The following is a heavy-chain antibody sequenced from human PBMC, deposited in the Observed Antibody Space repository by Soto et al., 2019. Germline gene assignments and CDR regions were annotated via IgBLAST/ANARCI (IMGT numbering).Heavy chain of an antibody. CDR2: IIPIFGTA. CDR3: ARVPMSTVAATGWYFDY. V-gene: IGHV1-69*12. D-gene: IGHD6-19*01. J-gene: IGHJ4*02. CDR1: GGTFSSYA. Sequence: QVQLVQSGAEVKKPGSSVKVSCKASGGTFSSYAISWVRQAPGQGLEWMGGIIPIFGTANYAQKFQGRVTITADESTSTAYMELSSLRSEDTAVYYCARVPMSTVAATGWYFDYWAQGTLVTVSS.